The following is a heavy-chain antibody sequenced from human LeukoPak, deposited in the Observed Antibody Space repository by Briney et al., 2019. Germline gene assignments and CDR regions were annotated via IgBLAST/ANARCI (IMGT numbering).Heavy chain of an antibody. CDR3: AKGGRSGSLMFDY. CDR1: GFTFSSYA. CDR2: ITSSGDST. J-gene: IGHJ4*02. V-gene: IGHV3-23*01. Sequence: QSGGSLRLSCAASGFTFSSYAMSWVRQAPGKGLEWVSGITSSGDSTFYADSVKGRFTISRDNSKNTLYLQMNSLRAEDTAVYYCAKGGRSGSLMFDYWGQGTLVTVSS. D-gene: IGHD3-10*01.